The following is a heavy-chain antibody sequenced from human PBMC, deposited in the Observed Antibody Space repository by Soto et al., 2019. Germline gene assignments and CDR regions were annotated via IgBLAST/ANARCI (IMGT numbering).Heavy chain of an antibody. Sequence: PGESLKISCEGFGYSFTKFWIAWVRQMPGKGLEWMGIIYPGDSDTRYSPSFQGPVTISADKSIDTAYLQWSSLKASDTAMYYCARPLRLLPDAYSDDYYHYIGMDVWGQGTTVTVSS. J-gene: IGHJ6*02. D-gene: IGHD2-2*01. V-gene: IGHV5-51*01. CDR3: ARPLRLLPDAYSDDYYHYIGMDV. CDR2: IYPGDSDT. CDR1: GYSFTKFW.